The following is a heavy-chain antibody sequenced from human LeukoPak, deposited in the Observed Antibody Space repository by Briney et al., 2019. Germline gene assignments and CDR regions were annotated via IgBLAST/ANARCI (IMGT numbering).Heavy chain of an antibody. V-gene: IGHV3-23*01. CDR2: ISGSGAGT. J-gene: IGHJ4*02. Sequence: GGSLRFSCAASGFTFSNYAMSWVRQAPGKGLEWVSAISGSGAGTYYADSVKGRFTISRDNSKNTLYLQMNSLRVEDTAVYYCAKAWGNVAAAGTYYFDYWGQGTLVTVSS. CDR1: GFTFSNYA. CDR3: AKAWGNVAAAGTYYFDY. D-gene: IGHD6-13*01.